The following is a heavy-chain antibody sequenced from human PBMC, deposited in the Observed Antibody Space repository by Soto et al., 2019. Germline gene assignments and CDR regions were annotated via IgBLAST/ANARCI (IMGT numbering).Heavy chain of an antibody. CDR3: TGELEVGNFDY. CDR2: IKSKTDGGTT. D-gene: IGHD3-10*01. J-gene: IGHJ4*02. Sequence: TGGSLRLSCAASGFTFSNAWMSWVRQAPGKGLEWVGRIKSKTDGGTTDYAAPVKGRFTISRDDSKNTLYLQMNSLKTEDTAVYYCTGELEVGNFDYWGQGTLVTVSS. V-gene: IGHV3-15*01. CDR1: GFTFSNAW.